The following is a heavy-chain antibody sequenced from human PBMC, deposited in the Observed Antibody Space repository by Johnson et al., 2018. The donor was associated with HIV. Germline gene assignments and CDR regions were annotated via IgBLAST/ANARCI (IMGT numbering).Heavy chain of an antibody. CDR1: GFSFSTYW. CDR3: ARVGAITIFGVVIIDDAFDI. D-gene: IGHD3-3*01. CDR2: IHSVVSNT. Sequence: VQLVESGGGLVQPGRSLRLSCAASGFSFSTYWMHWVRQAPGKGLVWVSRIHSVVSNTTYADSVKGRFTISRDNAKNTLYLQMHNLRAEDTAVYYCARVGAITIFGVVIIDDAFDIWGQGTMVTVSS. V-gene: IGHV3-74*02. J-gene: IGHJ3*02.